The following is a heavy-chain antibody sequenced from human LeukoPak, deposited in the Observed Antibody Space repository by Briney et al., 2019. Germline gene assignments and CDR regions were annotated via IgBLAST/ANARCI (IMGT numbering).Heavy chain of an antibody. J-gene: IGHJ4*02. CDR3: AKDHRADYPAAIAFVY. Sequence: PGGSLRLSCAASGFTFSSYGMHWVRQAPGKGLEWVAFIRYDGSNKYYADSVKGRFTISRDNSKNTLYLQMNSLRAEDTAVYYCAKDHRADYPAAIAFVYWGQGTLVTVSS. CDR1: GFTFSSYG. CDR2: IRYDGSNK. D-gene: IGHD2-2*02. V-gene: IGHV3-30*02.